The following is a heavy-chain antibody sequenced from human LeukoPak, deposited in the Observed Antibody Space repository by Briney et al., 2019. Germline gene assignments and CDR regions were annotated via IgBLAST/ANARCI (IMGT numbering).Heavy chain of an antibody. CDR1: GFTFSSYG. CDR2: ISYGGSNK. CDR3: ARGVAPYYYYGMDV. Sequence: PGGSLRLSCAASGFTFSSYGMHWVRQAPGKGLEWVAVISYGGSNKYYADSVKGRFTISRDNAKNSLYLQMNGLRAEDTAVYYCARGVAPYYYYGMDVWGQGTTVTVSS. J-gene: IGHJ6*02. V-gene: IGHV3-30*03.